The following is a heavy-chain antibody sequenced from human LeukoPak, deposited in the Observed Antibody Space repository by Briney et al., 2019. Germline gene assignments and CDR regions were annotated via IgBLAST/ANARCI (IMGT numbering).Heavy chain of an antibody. V-gene: IGHV3-21*03. J-gene: IGHJ4*02. D-gene: IGHD1-26*01. CDR3: TTAPAGATEDY. CDR2: ISSSSSYI. CDR1: GFTFSSYS. Sequence: GGSLRLSCAASGFTFSSYSMNWVRQAPGKGLEWVSSISSSSSYIYYADSVKGRFTISRDNAKNSLYLQMNSLKIEDTAVYYCTTAPAGATEDYWGQGTLVTVSS.